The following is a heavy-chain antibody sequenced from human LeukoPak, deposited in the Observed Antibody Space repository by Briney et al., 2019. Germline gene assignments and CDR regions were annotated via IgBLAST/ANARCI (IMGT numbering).Heavy chain of an antibody. D-gene: IGHD3-10*01. Sequence: PPGRSLRLSCAASGFIFSNYGMHWVRQAPGKGLAWVAVIRYDGSNEYYADSVKGRFTISRDNSKNTLYLQMNSLRAEDAAVYYCARFREGDSIDYWGQGTLVTVSS. V-gene: IGHV3-33*08. J-gene: IGHJ4*02. CDR3: ARFREGDSIDY. CDR1: GFIFSNYG. CDR2: IRYDGSNE.